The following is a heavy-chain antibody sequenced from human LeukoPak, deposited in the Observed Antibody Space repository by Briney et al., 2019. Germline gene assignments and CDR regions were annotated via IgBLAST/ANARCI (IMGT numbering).Heavy chain of an antibody. V-gene: IGHV1-18*01. D-gene: IGHD6-13*01. J-gene: IGHJ4*02. CDR1: GYTFSAYG. Sequence: ASVTVSCTASGYTFSAYGITWVRQAPGQGLEWMAWSSGTGYNMEYAQKFQGRVTMTTDTSTSTAYLELRSLRSDDTAVYHCARTYSSSDEFDYWGQGTLVTVSS. CDR2: SSGTGYNM. CDR3: ARTYSSSDEFDY.